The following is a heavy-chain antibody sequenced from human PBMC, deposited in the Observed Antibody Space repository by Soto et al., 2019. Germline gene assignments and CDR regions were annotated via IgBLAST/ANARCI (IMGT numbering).Heavy chain of an antibody. CDR2: ISSGGGST. D-gene: IGHD2-15*01. CDR3: AKYWQEVSGFGMDV. J-gene: IGHJ6*01. V-gene: IGHV3-23*01. Sequence: EVQLLESGGGLVQPWGSLRLSCVASGLTFSSYAMSWVRQGPGKGLEWVSVISSGGGSTYYADSVKGRFTISRDNSKNTFYLRMNNLRADDTAVYFCAKYWQEVSGFGMDVWAQGTTVTVSS. CDR1: GLTFSSYA.